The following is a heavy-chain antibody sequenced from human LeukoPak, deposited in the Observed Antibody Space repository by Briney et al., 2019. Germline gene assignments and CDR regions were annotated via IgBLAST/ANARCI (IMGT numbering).Heavy chain of an antibody. CDR2: ISYHGSNK. CDR1: GFTFSSYA. D-gene: IGHD3-10*01. Sequence: PGGSLRLSCTASGFTFSSYAMHWVRQAPGKGLEWVAVISYHGSNKYYADPVKGRFTISRDNSKNTLYLQMNSLRPEDTAVYYCARVAEPTYYYGSGSYWDYWGQGTLVTVSS. V-gene: IGHV3-30*04. J-gene: IGHJ4*02. CDR3: ARVAEPTYYYGSGSYWDY.